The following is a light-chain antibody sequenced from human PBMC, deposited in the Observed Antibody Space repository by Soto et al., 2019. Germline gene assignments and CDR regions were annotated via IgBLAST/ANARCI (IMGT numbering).Light chain of an antibody. CDR2: GAS. Sequence: EIVMTQSPATLSVSPGERATLSCRASQRVSSTYLAWYQQKPGQAPRLLIYGASTRATGIPARFSGSGSGTEFTLTISSLQSEDFAVYYCQQYNNWPPLTFGGGTKVDI. J-gene: IGKJ4*01. V-gene: IGKV3-15*01. CDR3: QQYNNWPPLT. CDR1: QRVSSTY.